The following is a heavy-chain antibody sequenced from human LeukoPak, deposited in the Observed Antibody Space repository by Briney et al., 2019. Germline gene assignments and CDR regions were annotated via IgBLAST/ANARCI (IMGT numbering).Heavy chain of an antibody. CDR2: ISSSSSYI. J-gene: IGHJ4*02. V-gene: IGHV3-21*01. CDR1: GFTFSSYS. CDR3: ARDFVFGELSPADY. Sequence: PGGSLRLSCAASGFTFSSYSMNWVRQAPGKGLEWVSSISSSSSYIYYADSVKGRFTISRDNAKNSLYLQMNSLRAEDTAVYYCARDFVFGELSPADYWGQGTLVTVSS. D-gene: IGHD3-10*02.